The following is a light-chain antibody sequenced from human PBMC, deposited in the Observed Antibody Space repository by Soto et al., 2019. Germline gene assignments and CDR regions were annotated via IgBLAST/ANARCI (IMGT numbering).Light chain of an antibody. CDR2: GGT. Sequence: QSVLTQPASVSGSPGQSITISCTGTSTGIAPYNYVSWYQQHPGKAPKLLIVGGTIRPSGVPDRFSASTSGTSASLAITGLQAEDEGDYYCQSYDSTLSARYVFGTGTKVTVL. CDR1: STGIAPYNY. CDR3: QSYDSTLSARYV. J-gene: IGLJ1*01. V-gene: IGLV2-14*01.